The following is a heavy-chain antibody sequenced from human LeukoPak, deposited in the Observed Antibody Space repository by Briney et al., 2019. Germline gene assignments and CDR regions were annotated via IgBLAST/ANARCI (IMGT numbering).Heavy chain of an antibody. Sequence: PSETLSLTCTVSGGSISSYYWSWLRQPAGKGLEWIGRMYTSGSTKYSPSLKSRVTISADNSKTQLSRKLTSATAAATAVYYCASEHYGSGSYKSYFDNWGQGTQVTVSS. CDR2: MYTSGST. D-gene: IGHD3-10*01. J-gene: IGHJ4*02. V-gene: IGHV4-4*07. CDR3: ASEHYGSGSYKSYFDN. CDR1: GGSISSYY.